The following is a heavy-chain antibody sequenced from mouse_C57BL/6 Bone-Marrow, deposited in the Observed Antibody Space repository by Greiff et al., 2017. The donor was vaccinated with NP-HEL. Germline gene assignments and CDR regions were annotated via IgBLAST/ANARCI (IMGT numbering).Heavy chain of an antibody. CDR3: ARDFYGSSYLFAY. J-gene: IGHJ3*01. Sequence: EVQLQQSGPELVKPGASVKIPCTASGYTFTDYNMDWVKQSHGKSLEWIGDINPNNGGTIYNQKFKGKATLTVDKSSSTAYMELRSLTSEDTAVYYCARDFYGSSYLFAYWGQGTLVTVSA. V-gene: IGHV1-18*01. D-gene: IGHD1-1*01. CDR1: GYTFTDYN. CDR2: INPNNGGT.